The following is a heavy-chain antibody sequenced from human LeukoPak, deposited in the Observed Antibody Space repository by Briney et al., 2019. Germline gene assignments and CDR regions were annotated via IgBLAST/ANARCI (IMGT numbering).Heavy chain of an antibody. J-gene: IGHJ6*02. CDR3: AREQGYGMDV. V-gene: IGHV1-46*01. Sequence: ASVKVSCKASGYTFTSYYMHWVRQAPGQGLEWMGIINPSGGSTSYAQKFQGRVTITADESTSTAYMELSSLRSEDTAVYYCAREQGYGMDVWGQGTTVTVSS. CDR2: INPSGGST. CDR1: GYTFTSYY.